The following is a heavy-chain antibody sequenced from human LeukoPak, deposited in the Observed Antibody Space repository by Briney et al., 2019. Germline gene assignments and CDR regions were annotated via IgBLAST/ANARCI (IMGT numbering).Heavy chain of an antibody. CDR1: GHTFTSYY. CDR3: AKDSNHSSGYCYY. CDR2: INPSAGST. Sequence: ASVKVSCKASGHTFTSYYMHWVRQAPGQGLEWMGIINPSAGSTSYAQKFQGRVTMTRDTSISTAYMELSRLSSDDTAVYYCAKDSNHSSGYCYYWGQGTLVTVSS. D-gene: IGHD3-22*01. V-gene: IGHV1-46*01. J-gene: IGHJ4*02.